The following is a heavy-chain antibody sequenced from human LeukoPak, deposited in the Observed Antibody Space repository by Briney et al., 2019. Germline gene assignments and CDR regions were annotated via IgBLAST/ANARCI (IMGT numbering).Heavy chain of an antibody. Sequence: GRYLRLSCAAFGFTFSSFNMNWVRQAPGKGLEWVSGFNWNGGSTGYADSVKGRFTISRDNAKNSLYLQMNSLRAEDTALYYCARALNDYGDYEHLLDYWGQGALVTVSS. D-gene: IGHD4-17*01. CDR2: FNWNGGST. V-gene: IGHV3-20*04. J-gene: IGHJ4*02. CDR1: GFTFSSFN. CDR3: ARALNDYGDYEHLLDY.